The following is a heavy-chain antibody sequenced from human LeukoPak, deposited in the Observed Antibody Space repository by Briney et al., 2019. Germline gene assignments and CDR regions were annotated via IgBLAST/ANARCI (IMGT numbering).Heavy chain of an antibody. J-gene: IGHJ4*02. CDR2: ISGSGGST. Sequence: GGSLRLSCAASGFTFSSYAMSWVRQAPGKGLEWVSAISGSGGSTYYADSVKGRFTISRDNSKNTLYLQMNSLRAEDTAVYYCAKGGRYCSSTSCYHPRYSNYGYYFDYWGQGTLVTVSS. CDR3: AKGGRYCSSTSCYHPRYSNYGYYFDY. V-gene: IGHV3-23*01. D-gene: IGHD2-2*01. CDR1: GFTFSSYA.